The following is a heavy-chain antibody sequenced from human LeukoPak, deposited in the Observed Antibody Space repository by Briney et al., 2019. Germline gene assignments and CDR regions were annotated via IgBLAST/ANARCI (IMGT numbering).Heavy chain of an antibody. CDR1: GYTFTGYY. Sequence: ASVKVSCKASGYTFTGYYMHWVRQAPGQGLEWMGRINPNSGGTNYAQKFQGRVTMTRDTSISTAYMELSRLRSDDTAVYYCARGVYSGYDYEEGFDYWGQGTLVTVSS. CDR3: ARGVYSGYDYEEGFDY. J-gene: IGHJ4*02. D-gene: IGHD5-12*01. CDR2: INPNSGGT. V-gene: IGHV1-2*06.